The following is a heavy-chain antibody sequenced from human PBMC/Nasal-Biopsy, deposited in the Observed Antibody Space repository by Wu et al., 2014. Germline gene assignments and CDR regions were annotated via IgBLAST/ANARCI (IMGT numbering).Heavy chain of an antibody. CDR2: ITAYNGDT. Sequence: VKVSCKASGYSFTSYVISWVRQAPGQGLEWMGWITAYNGDTNHTQKLQGRVTMTTDTSTTTAYMELRNLRSDDTAVYYCARHPTRMTTVTTGSYFYYGMDVWGQGTTVTVSS. CDR3: ARHPTRMTTVTTGSYFYYGMDV. J-gene: IGHJ6*02. V-gene: IGHV1-18*01. CDR1: GYSFTSYV. D-gene: IGHD4-11*01.